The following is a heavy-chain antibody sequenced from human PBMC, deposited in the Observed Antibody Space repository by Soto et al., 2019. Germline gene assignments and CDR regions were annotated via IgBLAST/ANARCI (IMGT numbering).Heavy chain of an antibody. V-gene: IGHV4-34*01. J-gene: IGHJ4*02. Sequence: SETLSLTCAVYGGSFSGYYWSWIRQPPGKGLEWIGEINHSGSTNYNPSLKSRVTISVDTSKNQFSLKLSSVTAADTAVYYCARRRGGDTYYFDYWGQGTLVTVSS. CDR3: ARRRGGDTYYFDY. D-gene: IGHD3-16*01. CDR1: GGSFSGYY. CDR2: INHSGST.